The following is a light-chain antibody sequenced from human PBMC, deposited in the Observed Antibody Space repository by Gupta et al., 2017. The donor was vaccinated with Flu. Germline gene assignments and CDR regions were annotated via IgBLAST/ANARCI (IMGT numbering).Light chain of an antibody. CDR2: KAS. CDR3: QQYYSYPWT. V-gene: IGKV1-5*03. CDR1: QSISSW. J-gene: IGKJ1*01. Sequence: DIQMTQSPSTLSASVGDRVTITCRASQSISSWLAWYQQQPGKAPNLLIYKASSLETGVPSRFSGSGSGTEFTLTISSLQPDDFAIYYCQQYYSYPWTFGQGTKVEIK.